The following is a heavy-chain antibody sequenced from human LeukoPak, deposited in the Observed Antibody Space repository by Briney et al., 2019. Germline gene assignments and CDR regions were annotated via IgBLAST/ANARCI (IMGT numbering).Heavy chain of an antibody. V-gene: IGHV4-4*07. CDR2: IYPSGGA. D-gene: IGHD6-19*01. Sequence: SETLSLTCTVSGGSIGSSYWSWIRQPAGKGLEWIGRIYPSGGANYNPSLRSRVIMSVDTSKNQFSLNLTSVTAADRAVYYCARDPGIVVAGTGFDYWGQGTLVTVSS. J-gene: IGHJ4*02. CDR1: GGSIGSSY. CDR3: ARDPGIVVAGTGFDY.